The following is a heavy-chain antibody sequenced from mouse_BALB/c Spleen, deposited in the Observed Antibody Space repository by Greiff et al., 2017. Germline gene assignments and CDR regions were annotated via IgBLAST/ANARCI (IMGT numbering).Heavy chain of an antibody. Sequence: EVMLVESGGGLVQPGGSMKLSCVASGFTFSNYWMNWVRQSPEKGLEWVAEIRLKSNNYATHYAESVKGRFTISRDDSKSSVYLQMNNLRAEDTGIYYCTRPGEDYDGFAYWGQGTLVTVSA. V-gene: IGHV6-6*02. CDR2: IRLKSNNYAT. CDR3: TRPGEDYDGFAY. CDR1: GFTFSNYW. J-gene: IGHJ3*01. D-gene: IGHD2-4*01.